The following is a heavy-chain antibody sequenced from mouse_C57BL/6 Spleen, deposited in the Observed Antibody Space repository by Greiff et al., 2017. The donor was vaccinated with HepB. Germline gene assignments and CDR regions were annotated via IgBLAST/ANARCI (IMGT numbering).Heavy chain of an antibody. J-gene: IGHJ4*01. CDR2: ISSGGDYI. D-gene: IGHD1-1*01. CDR1: GFTFSSYA. V-gene: IGHV5-9-1*02. CDR3: TRDRITTAVEDYAMDY. Sequence: EVMLVESGEGLVKPGGSLKLSCAASGFTFSSYAMSWVRQTPEKRLEWVAYISSGGDYIYYADTVKGRFTISRDNARNTLYLQMSSLKSEDTAMYYCTRDRITTAVEDYAMDYWGQGTSVTVSS.